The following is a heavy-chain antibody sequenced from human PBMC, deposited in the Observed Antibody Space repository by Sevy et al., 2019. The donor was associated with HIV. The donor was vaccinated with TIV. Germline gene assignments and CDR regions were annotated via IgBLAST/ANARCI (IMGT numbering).Heavy chain of an antibody. Sequence: ASVKVSCKASGYTFTSYGISWVRQAPGQGLEWMGWISAYNGNTNYAQKLQGRVTMTTDTSTSTAYMELRSLGSDDTAVYYCARGRGLPPRYYYYYGMDVWGQGTTVTVSS. V-gene: IGHV1-18*01. D-gene: IGHD4-17*01. J-gene: IGHJ6*02. CDR1: GYTFTSYG. CDR2: ISAYNGNT. CDR3: ARGRGLPPRYYYYYGMDV.